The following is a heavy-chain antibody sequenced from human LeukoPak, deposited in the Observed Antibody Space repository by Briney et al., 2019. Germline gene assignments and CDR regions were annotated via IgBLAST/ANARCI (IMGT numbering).Heavy chain of an antibody. CDR3: ARDLGFWSGYYNDY. D-gene: IGHD3-3*01. CDR1: GFTFSSYW. Sequence: GGSLRLSCAASGFTFSSYWMNWVRQAPGKGLEWVANIKQDGSEKYYVDSVKGRFTISRDNAKNSLYLQMNSLRAEDTAVYYCARDLGFWSGYYNDYWGQGTLVTVSS. J-gene: IGHJ4*02. CDR2: IKQDGSEK. V-gene: IGHV3-7*01.